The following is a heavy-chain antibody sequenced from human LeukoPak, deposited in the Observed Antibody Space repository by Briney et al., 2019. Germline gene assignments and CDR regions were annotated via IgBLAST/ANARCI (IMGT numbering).Heavy chain of an antibody. CDR2: INQDGSDK. CDR1: GFTLSDYW. V-gene: IGHV3-7*01. Sequence: PGGSLRLSCVASGFTLSDYWMSWVRQAPVKGLEWVANINQDGSDKYYADSVKGRFTISRDNAKNSLYLQMNSLRAEDTAVYYCARNQKGASDGFDIWGQGTRVTVSS. J-gene: IGHJ3*02. CDR3: ARNQKGASDGFDI.